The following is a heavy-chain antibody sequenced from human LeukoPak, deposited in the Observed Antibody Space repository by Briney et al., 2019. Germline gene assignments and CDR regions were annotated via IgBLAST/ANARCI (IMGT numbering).Heavy chain of an antibody. CDR2: IGSSSSYI. CDR3: ARDGYGHYYYGMDV. J-gene: IGHJ6*02. Sequence: GGSLRLSCAASGFTFSSYSMNWVRQAPGKGLEWVSSIGSSSSYIYYADSVKGRFTISRDNAKNSLYLQMNSLRAEDTAVYYCARDGYGHYYYGMDVWGQGTTVTVSS. V-gene: IGHV3-21*01. CDR1: GFTFSSYS. D-gene: IGHD4-17*01.